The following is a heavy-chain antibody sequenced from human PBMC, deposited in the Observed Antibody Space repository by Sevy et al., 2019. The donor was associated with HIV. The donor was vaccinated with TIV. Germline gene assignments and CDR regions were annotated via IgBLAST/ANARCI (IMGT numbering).Heavy chain of an antibody. CDR2: INSHGTIT. J-gene: IGHJ6*02. Sequence: GGSLRLSCAVSGFTFSSHWLFWVRQAPAKGLVWVSHINSHGTITNYVDSVKGRFAISRDNTKNTIYLQLNSLRAEDMAVYYCAGAQLLQFLGWACYGLDFWGQGTTVTVSS. D-gene: IGHD3-3*01. CDR3: AGAQLLQFLGWACYGLDF. CDR1: GFTFSSHW. V-gene: IGHV3-74*01.